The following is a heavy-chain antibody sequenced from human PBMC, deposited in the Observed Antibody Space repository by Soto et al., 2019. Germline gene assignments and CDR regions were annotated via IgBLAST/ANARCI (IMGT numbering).Heavy chain of an antibody. CDR3: ATSGGGWYLY. CDR2: LNPNSGDT. CDR1: GYTFSSYD. V-gene: IGHV1-8*01. Sequence: QVQLVQSGAEVKKPGASVKVSCKASGYTFSSYDINWVRQATGQGLEWMGWLNPNSGDTGYAQKFQGRVTLTRNTSITTANIELSSLTSDDTAVYYCATSGGGWYLYWGQGTLVTVSS. D-gene: IGHD6-19*01. J-gene: IGHJ4*02.